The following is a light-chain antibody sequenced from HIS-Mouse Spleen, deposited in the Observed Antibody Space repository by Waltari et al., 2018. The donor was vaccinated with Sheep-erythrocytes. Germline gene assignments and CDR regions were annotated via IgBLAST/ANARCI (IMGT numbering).Light chain of an antibody. J-gene: IGLJ3*02. CDR2: DFS. CDR3: SSYTSSSTSWV. Sequence: QSALTQPASVSGSPVQSIPISFPVTSSDFGGYSYVSWYQHHPGKAPKLMIYDFSNLPSGVSNRFSGSKSGNTASLTISGLQAEDEADYYCSSYTSSSTSWVFGGGTKLTVL. V-gene: IGLV2-14*03. CDR1: SSDFGGYSY.